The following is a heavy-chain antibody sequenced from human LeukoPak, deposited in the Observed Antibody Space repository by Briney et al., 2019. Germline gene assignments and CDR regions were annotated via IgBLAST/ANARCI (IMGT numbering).Heavy chain of an antibody. D-gene: IGHD5-12*01. CDR2: VSYSGST. CDR1: GHSIRSYY. V-gene: IGHV4-59*08. J-gene: IGHJ3*02. Sequence: SETLSLTCTVWGHSIRSYYWSWVRQPPGKGLEWVGYVSYSGSTNYGPSLKSRVTISLDTSKHQFYLNLRSVTAADTAVEKVARCGSSGHGDNLDVFLICGQGTMVTVSS. CDR3: ARCGSSGHGDNLDVFLI.